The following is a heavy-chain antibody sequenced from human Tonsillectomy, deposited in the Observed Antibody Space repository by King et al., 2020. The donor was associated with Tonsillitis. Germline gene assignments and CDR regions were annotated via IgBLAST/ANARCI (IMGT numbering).Heavy chain of an antibody. CDR3: VRVGQSYNHMYYFDN. CDR2: ISYDGRDK. J-gene: IGHJ4*02. Sequence: VQLVESGGGVVQPGKSLRLSCAVSGFTFKNFAMDWVRQAPGKGLQWVADISYDGRDKFYADFAKGRFTISRDNSQNTLYLQLNSLKPEDTAVYFCVRVGQSYNHMYYFDNGGRGTLVTVSS. V-gene: IGHV3-30*04. D-gene: IGHD1-1*01. CDR1: GFTFKNFA.